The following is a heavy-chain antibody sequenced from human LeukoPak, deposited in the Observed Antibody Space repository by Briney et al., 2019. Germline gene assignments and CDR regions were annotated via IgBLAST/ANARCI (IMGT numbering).Heavy chain of an antibody. J-gene: IGHJ5*02. Sequence: ASVKVSCKASGYTFTSYDINWVRQATGQGLEWMGWMNPNSGNTGYAQKFQGRVTMTRNTSISTAYMELSSLRSEDTAVYYYARMSRGRIIAAAGTTLGFDPWGQRTLVTVSS. CDR1: GYTFTSYD. CDR3: ARMSRGRIIAAAGTTLGFDP. D-gene: IGHD6-13*01. CDR2: MNPNSGNT. V-gene: IGHV1-8*01.